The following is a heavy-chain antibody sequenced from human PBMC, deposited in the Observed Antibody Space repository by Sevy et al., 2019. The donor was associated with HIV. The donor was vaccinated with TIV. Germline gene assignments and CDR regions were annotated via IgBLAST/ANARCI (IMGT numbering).Heavy chain of an antibody. V-gene: IGHV3-15*01. CDR2: IKSKADGGTI. J-gene: IGHJ5*02. D-gene: IGHD2-2*01. CDR1: GFTFTYAW. Sequence: GGSLRLSCAASGFTFTYAWMTWVRQAPGKGLEWLGRIKSKADGGTIDYAAPVKGRFTISRDDSKNTLYLQMNSLRAEDTAVYYCARGSIVVVPAAIENNWFDPWGQGTLVTVSS. CDR3: ARGSIVVVPAAIENNWFDP.